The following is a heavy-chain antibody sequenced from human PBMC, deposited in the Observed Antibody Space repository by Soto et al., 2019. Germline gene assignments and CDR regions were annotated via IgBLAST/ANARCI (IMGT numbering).Heavy chain of an antibody. CDR1: GYTFTSYD. V-gene: IGHV1-8*01. D-gene: IGHD3-3*01. CDR2: MNPNSGNT. J-gene: IGHJ6*02. Sequence: ASVKVSCKASGYTFTSYDINWVRQATGQGLEWMGWMNPNSGNTGYAQKFQGRVTMTRNTSISTAYMELSSLRSEDTAVYYCARGRFLEWLLRPYYYYYGMDVWGQGTTVTVS. CDR3: ARGRFLEWLLRPYYYYYGMDV.